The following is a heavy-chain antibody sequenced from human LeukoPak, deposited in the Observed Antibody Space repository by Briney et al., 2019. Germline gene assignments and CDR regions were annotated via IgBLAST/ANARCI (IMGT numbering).Heavy chain of an antibody. CDR2: ISGSGGST. Sequence: GGSLRLSCAASGFTFSSYAMSWARQAPGKGLEWVSAISGSGGSTYYADSVKGRFTISRDNSKNTLYLQMNSLRAEDTAVYYCAKDLGDIVVVPAANDYWGQGTLVTVSS. CDR1: GFTFSSYA. CDR3: AKDLGDIVVVPAANDY. J-gene: IGHJ4*02. V-gene: IGHV3-23*01. D-gene: IGHD2-2*01.